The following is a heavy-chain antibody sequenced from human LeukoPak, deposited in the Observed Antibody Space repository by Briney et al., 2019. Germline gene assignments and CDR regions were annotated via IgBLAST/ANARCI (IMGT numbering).Heavy chain of an antibody. Sequence: SETLSLTCTVSGGSLSSHYWSWIRQPPGKGLELIGHIYYTGTTYYNPSLNSRVTISLDTSRNQFSLRLTSVTAADTAVYYCARFSSDCSTASCYLTYWGQGTLVTVSS. V-gene: IGHV4-59*11. CDR3: ARFSSDCSTASCYLTY. CDR1: GGSLSSHY. D-gene: IGHD2-2*01. J-gene: IGHJ4*02. CDR2: IYYTGTT.